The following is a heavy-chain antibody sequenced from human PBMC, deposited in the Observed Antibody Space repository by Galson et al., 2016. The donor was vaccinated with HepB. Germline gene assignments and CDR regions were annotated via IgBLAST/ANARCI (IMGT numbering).Heavy chain of an antibody. CDR3: ARAARGGTFGEPLWSFDL. CDR1: GFTFGEYG. D-gene: IGHD2/OR15-2a*01. Sequence: SLRLSCATSGFTFGEYGVSWFRQAPGKGLDWVGFSGSHVSGVTTAYAASVMGRFFMSIDESTGSAYLQMNGLKIDETAVYFCARAARGGTFGEPLWSFDLWGRGTLVTVSS. V-gene: IGHV3-49*03. J-gene: IGHJ2*01. CDR2: SGSHVSGVTT.